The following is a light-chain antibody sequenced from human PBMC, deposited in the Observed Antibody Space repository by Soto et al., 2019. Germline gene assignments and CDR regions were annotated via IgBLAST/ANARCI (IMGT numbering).Light chain of an antibody. CDR2: TDT. J-gene: IGLJ2*01. CDR1: SSNIGAGYD. Sequence: QAVVTQPPSVSGAPGQRVTISCTGSSSNIGAGYDVQWYQQLPGAAPKLLIYTDTKRPSGAPDRFSGSKSGTSASLAITGLQAEDEADYYCQSFDSSLSGSVFGGGTKLTVL. CDR3: QSFDSSLSGSV. V-gene: IGLV1-40*01.